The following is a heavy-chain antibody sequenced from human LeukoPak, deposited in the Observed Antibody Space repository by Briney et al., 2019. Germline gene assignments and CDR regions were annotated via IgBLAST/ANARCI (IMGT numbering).Heavy chain of an antibody. J-gene: IGHJ4*02. CDR3: AKVSVPGPRGPFDF. CDR1: GFNFDNYA. CDR2: ISCNSGIL. Sequence: PGGSLRLSCAASGFNFDNYAMHWVRQTPGKGLEWVSGISCNSGILGYTESVKGRFTVSRDNAKNSLYLQMNSLRPEDTALYYCAKVSVPGPRGPFDFWGQGTLVTVSS. D-gene: IGHD3-10*01. V-gene: IGHV3-9*01.